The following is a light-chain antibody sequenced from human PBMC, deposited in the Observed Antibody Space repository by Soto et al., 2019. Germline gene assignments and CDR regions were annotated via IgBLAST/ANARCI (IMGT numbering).Light chain of an antibody. J-gene: IGLJ1*01. CDR2: GAS. CDR1: SKGVGTSDL. V-gene: IGLV2-14*02. Sequence: QSALTQRAPVSGSPGQSITISCIGTSKGVGTSDLVSWYQQHPDTAPKLLIYGASKRPSGVSNRFSGSKSGNTASLTISGLKSTVDLDYYLPSSSGLGPYVVGT. CDR3: PSSSGLGPYV.